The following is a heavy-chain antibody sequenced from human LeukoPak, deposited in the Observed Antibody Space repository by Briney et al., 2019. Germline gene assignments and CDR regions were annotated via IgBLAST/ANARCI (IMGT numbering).Heavy chain of an antibody. CDR1: GFTFSTYS. CDR3: ARVNLRLYTKGWDFDY. CDR2: ITSSGSYK. Sequence: PGGSLRLSCAASGFTFSTYSMHWVRQAPGKGLEWVSSITSSGSYKYYADSVKGRFTISRDNAKNSLYLQVNRLRAEDTAVFYCARVNLRLYTKGWDFDYWGQGTLVTVSS. V-gene: IGHV3-21*01. J-gene: IGHJ4*02. D-gene: IGHD3-3*01.